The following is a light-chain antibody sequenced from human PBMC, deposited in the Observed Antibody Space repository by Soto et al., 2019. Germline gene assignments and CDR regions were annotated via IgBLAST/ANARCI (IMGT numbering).Light chain of an antibody. Sequence: EIVLAQSPVTLSLSPGERATLSCRASQSVTNYLAWYQQKPGQAPRLLIHDASNRAAGIPARFSGSGSGTDFTLIISSLEPEDFAVYYCQQRSDWPPTFGPGTKVDIK. J-gene: IGKJ3*01. V-gene: IGKV3-11*01. CDR2: DAS. CDR3: QQRSDWPPT. CDR1: QSVTNY.